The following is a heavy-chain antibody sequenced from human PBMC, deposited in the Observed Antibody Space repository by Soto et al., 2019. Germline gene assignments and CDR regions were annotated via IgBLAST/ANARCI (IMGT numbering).Heavy chain of an antibody. V-gene: IGHV1-3*05. Sequence: QVQLVQSGAEEKKPGASVKVSCKASGYTFADYSMHWVRQAPGQRLEWMGWINAGNGNTKCSQRFQGRVTITRDSPASTAYMELSGLRPEDTAVYYCARGGNDYSNYGWFDPWGQGTLVTVSS. D-gene: IGHD4-4*01. CDR2: INAGNGNT. J-gene: IGHJ5*02. CDR3: ARGGNDYSNYGWFDP. CDR1: GYTFADYS.